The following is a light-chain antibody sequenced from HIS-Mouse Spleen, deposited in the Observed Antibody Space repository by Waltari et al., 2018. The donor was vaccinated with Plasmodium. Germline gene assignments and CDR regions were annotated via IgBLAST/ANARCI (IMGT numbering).Light chain of an antibody. V-gene: IGKV1D-8*02. J-gene: IGKJ1*01. CDR3: QQYYSFPQT. CDR2: AAS. CDR1: KGINIY. Sequence: AICMTQSPSFLSASTGVTVTISGRMSKGINIYLSWYQQKPGKAPELLIYAASNFQSGVPSRFSGSGSGTDFTLTISCLQSEDIATYYCQQYYSFPQTFGQGTKVEIK.